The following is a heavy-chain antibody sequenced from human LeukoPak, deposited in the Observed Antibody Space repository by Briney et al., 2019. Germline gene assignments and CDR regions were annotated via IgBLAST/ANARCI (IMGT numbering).Heavy chain of an antibody. CDR1: GFTVSNNY. D-gene: IGHD3-3*01. CDR2: IKPDGSDK. V-gene: IGHV3-7*05. J-gene: IGHJ4*02. CDR3: ARDGVAPGIYFDY. Sequence: GGSLRLSCAASGFTVSNNYMNRVRQAPGKGLEWVANIKPDGSDKYYVDAVKGRFTISRDNAKNSLYLQMNSLRAEDTAVYYCARDGVAPGIYFDYWGQGTLVTVSS.